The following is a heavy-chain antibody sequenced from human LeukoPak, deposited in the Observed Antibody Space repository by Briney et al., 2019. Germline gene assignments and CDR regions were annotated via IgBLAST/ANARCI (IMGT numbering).Heavy chain of an antibody. J-gene: IGHJ5*02. V-gene: IGHV4-59*01. Sequence: SETLSLTCTVSGGSLSSYYWSWIRQPPGKGLEWIGYIYYSGSTNYNPSLKSRVTISVDTSKNQFSLKLSSVTAADTAVYYCARANSYNWNYSWFDPWGQGTLVTVSS. CDR2: IYYSGST. CDR1: GGSLSSYY. CDR3: ARANSYNWNYSWFDP. D-gene: IGHD1-7*01.